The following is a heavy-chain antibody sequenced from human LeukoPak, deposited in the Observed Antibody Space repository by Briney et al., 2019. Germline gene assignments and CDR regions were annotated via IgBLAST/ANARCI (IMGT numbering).Heavy chain of an antibody. Sequence: GGSLRLSCAASGFTFSSYAMHWVRQAPGKGLEWVAVISYDGSNKYYADSVKGRFTISRDNSKNTLYLQMNSLRAEDTAVYYCARARAAAGTGGDDAFDIWGQGTMVTVSS. CDR1: GFTFSSYA. D-gene: IGHD6-13*01. J-gene: IGHJ3*02. V-gene: IGHV3-30-3*01. CDR2: ISYDGSNK. CDR3: ARARAAAGTGGDDAFDI.